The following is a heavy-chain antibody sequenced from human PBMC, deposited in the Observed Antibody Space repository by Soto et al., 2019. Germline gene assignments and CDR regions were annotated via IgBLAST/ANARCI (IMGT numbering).Heavy chain of an antibody. CDR3: ATVRFLEWLSFDY. Sequence: ASVKVSCKVSGYTLTELSMHWVRQAPGKGLEWMGGFDPEDGETIYAQKFQGRVTITEDTSTDTAYMELSSLRSEDTAVYYCATVRFLEWLSFDYWGQGTLVTVSS. CDR2: FDPEDGET. J-gene: IGHJ4*02. V-gene: IGHV1-24*01. D-gene: IGHD3-3*01. CDR1: GYTLTELS.